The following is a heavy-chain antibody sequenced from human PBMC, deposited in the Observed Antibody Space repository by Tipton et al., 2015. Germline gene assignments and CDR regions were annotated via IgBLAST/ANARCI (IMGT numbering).Heavy chain of an antibody. J-gene: IGHJ6*02. CDR1: GGSISSRNW. V-gene: IGHV4-4*02. Sequence: TLSLTCDVFGGSISSRNWWSWVRQPPGKGLEWIGEIYHSGSTNYSPSLKSRVIVSVDKSNNRFSLRLTSLTAADTAVYYCARDLEHGMDVWGQGTTVTVSS. CDR3: ARDLEHGMDV. CDR2: IYHSGST. D-gene: IGHD3-3*01.